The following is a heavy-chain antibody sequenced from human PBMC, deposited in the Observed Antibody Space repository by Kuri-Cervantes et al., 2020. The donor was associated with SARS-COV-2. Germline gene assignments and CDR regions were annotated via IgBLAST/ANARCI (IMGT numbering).Heavy chain of an antibody. CDR3: ARGYGSGPSGAYYYYGMDV. CDR1: GFTFSSYS. CDR2: ISSSSSYI. Sequence: GGSLRLSCAASGFTFSSYSMNWVRQAPGKGLEWVSSISSSSSYISHADSMKGRFTISRDNAKNSLYLQMNSLRAEDTAVYYCARGYGSGPSGAYYYYGMDVWGQGTTVTVSS. D-gene: IGHD3-10*01. V-gene: IGHV3-21*01. J-gene: IGHJ6*02.